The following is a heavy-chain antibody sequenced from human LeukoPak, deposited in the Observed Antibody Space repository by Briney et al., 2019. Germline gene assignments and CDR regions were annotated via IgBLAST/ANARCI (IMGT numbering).Heavy chain of an antibody. V-gene: IGHV4-59*01. CDR3: AREDSGYDYSPFYY. J-gene: IGHJ4*02. CDR2: IYHTGST. CDR1: GGSISNYY. Sequence: SETLSLTCTVSGGSISNYYRSWIRQPPGKGLEWIGYIYHTGSTSYNPSLKSRVIVSVETSQSQFSLKVHSVTAADTAVYYCAREDSGYDYSPFYYWGQGILVTVSS. D-gene: IGHD5-12*01.